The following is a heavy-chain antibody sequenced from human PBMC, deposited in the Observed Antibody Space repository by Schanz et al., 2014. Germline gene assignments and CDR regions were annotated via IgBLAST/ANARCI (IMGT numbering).Heavy chain of an antibody. CDR1: GFIVRSNY. V-gene: IGHV3-23*04. D-gene: IGHD3-22*01. CDR3: AKDISDTSGKDDY. J-gene: IGHJ4*02. Sequence: EVQLVESGGGLVQPGGSLRLSCAVSGFIVRSNYMTWVRQAPGKGLEWVSAISGSGGSTYYADSVKGRFTISRDNSKNTLFLQMNSLRVEDSAIYYCAKDISDTSGKDDYWGQGTLXTVSS. CDR2: ISGSGGST.